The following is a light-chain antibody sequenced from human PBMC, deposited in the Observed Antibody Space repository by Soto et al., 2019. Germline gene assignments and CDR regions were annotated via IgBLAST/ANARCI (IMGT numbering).Light chain of an antibody. CDR1: SSDVGGYNY. V-gene: IGLV2-11*01. CDR3: CSYAGSYVYV. CDR2: DVS. J-gene: IGLJ1*01. Sequence: QSVQTQPRSGCGSPGQSVSISCTGTSSDVGGYNYVSWYQQHPGKAPKLMLHDVSKRPSGVPDRFSGSKSGNTASLTISGLQAEDEADYYCCSYAGSYVYVFGTGTKVTVL.